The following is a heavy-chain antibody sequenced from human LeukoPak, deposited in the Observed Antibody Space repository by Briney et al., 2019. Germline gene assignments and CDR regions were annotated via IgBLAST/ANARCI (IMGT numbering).Heavy chain of an antibody. J-gene: IGHJ4*02. Sequence: ASVKVSCKVSGYTLTELSMHWVRQAPGKGLEWTGGFDPEDGETIYAQKFQGRVTMTEDTSTDTAYMELSSLRSEDTAVYYCATFHSRGSGHHYWGQGTLVTVSS. D-gene: IGHD2-15*01. CDR1: GYTLTELS. CDR2: FDPEDGET. CDR3: ATFHSRGSGHHY. V-gene: IGHV1-24*01.